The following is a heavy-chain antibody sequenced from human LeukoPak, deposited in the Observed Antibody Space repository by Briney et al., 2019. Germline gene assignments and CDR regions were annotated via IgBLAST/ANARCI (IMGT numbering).Heavy chain of an antibody. CDR1: GDSISSYY. D-gene: IGHD3-10*01. V-gene: IGHV4-4*07. CDR2: IYTSGST. J-gene: IGHJ5*02. CDR3: AREVRGVSNWFDP. Sequence: SETLSLTCTVSGDSISSYYWSWIRQPAGKELQWIGRIYTSGSTNYNPSLKSRVTMSVDTSKNQFSLNLRSVTAADTGVYYCAREVRGVSNWFDPWGQGTLVTVSS.